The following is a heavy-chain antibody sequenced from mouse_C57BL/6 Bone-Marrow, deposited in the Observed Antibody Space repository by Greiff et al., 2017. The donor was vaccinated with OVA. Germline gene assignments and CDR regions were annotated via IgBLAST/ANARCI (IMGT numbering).Heavy chain of an antibody. J-gene: IGHJ2*01. CDR2: ISSGSSTI. CDR3: ARCWLRLPLFDY. D-gene: IGHD3-2*02. Sequence: EVMLVESGGGLVKPGGSLKLSCAASGFTFSDYGMHWVRQAPEKGLEWVAYISSGSSTIYYADTVKGRFTISRDNAKNPLFLLMTSLRSEDTAMYYCARCWLRLPLFDYWGQGTTLTVSS. V-gene: IGHV5-17*01. CDR1: GFTFSDYG.